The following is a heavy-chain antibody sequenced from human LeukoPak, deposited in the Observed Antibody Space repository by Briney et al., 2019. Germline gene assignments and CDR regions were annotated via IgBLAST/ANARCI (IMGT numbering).Heavy chain of an antibody. CDR1: GGSISSYY. CDR2: IYYSGST. Sequence: PSETLSLTCTVSGGSISSYYWSWIRQPPGKGLEWIGYIYYSGSTNYNPSLKSRVTISVDTSKNQFSLKLSSVTAADTAVYYCARGGYYGSGSYFADNWFDPWGQGTLVTVSS. D-gene: IGHD3-10*01. CDR3: ARGGYYGSGSYFADNWFDP. V-gene: IGHV4-59*08. J-gene: IGHJ5*02.